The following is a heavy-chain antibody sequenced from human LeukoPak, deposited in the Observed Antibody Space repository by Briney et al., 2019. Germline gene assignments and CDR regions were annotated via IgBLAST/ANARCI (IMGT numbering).Heavy chain of an antibody. V-gene: IGHV1-2*02. CDR3: ARDSRFLEWLGYYFDY. D-gene: IGHD3-3*01. CDR2: INPNSGGT. J-gene: IGHJ4*02. CDR1: GYTFTGYY. Sequence: ASVKVSCKASGYTFTGYYMHWVRQAPGQGLEWMGWINPNSGGTNYAQKFQGRVTMTRDTSISTAYMELGRLRSDDTAVYYCARDSRFLEWLGYYFDYWGQGTLVTVSS.